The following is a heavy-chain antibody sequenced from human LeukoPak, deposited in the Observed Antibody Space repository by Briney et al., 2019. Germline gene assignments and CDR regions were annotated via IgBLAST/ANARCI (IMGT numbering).Heavy chain of an antibody. J-gene: IGHJ4*02. Sequence: ASVKVSCKASGYRFSSYYIHWVRQAPGEGLERMGMINPTGGRTRYAQRFQGRVTMARDTSTSTADMELSSLKSEDTAVYYCTRTQYDSSGNFYFDNWGQGTLVTVSS. CDR2: INPTGGRT. CDR1: GYRFSSYY. D-gene: IGHD3-22*01. V-gene: IGHV1-46*01. CDR3: TRTQYDSSGNFYFDN.